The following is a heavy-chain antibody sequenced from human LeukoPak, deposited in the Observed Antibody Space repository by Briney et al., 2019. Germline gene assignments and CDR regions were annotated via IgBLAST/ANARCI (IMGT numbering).Heavy chain of an antibody. CDR1: GFTFSSFD. J-gene: IGHJ6*03. D-gene: IGHD1-1*01. CDR2: IGTASDT. Sequence: TGGSLRLSCAASGFTFSSFDMHWVRQPTGQGLEWVSTIGTASDTYYPGSVVGRFTLSRDNAKNSLYLQMNSLTAGDTAVYYCARGPPRGKYYYMDVWGKGTTVTVSS. CDR3: ARGPPRGKYYYMDV. V-gene: IGHV3-13*01.